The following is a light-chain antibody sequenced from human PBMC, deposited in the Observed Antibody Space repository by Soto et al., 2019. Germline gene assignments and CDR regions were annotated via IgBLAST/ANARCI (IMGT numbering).Light chain of an antibody. CDR3: SSYTGGSTRV. J-gene: IGLJ2*01. CDR2: GNS. CDR1: RANIGAGYD. Sequence: QSVLTQPPSVSGAPGQRVTISCTGSRANIGAGYDVHWYQQFPGTAPKLLIYGNSHRPSGVPDRFSGSKSGTSASLTISGLQAEDEADYYCSSYTGGSTRVFGGGTKLTVL. V-gene: IGLV1-40*01.